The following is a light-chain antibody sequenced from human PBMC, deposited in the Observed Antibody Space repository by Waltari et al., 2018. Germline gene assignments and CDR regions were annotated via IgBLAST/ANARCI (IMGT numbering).Light chain of an antibody. CDR1: QSVSRA. V-gene: IGKV3-20*01. Sequence: EIVLTQSPGTLSLSPGERVTLSCRASQSVSRAIAWYQQKPGQAPRLLMYGASSRATGISDRFSGSGSGTDFSLTISRLDPEDFAVYYCQHYVRLPATFGQGTKVEIK. CDR3: QHYVRLPAT. J-gene: IGKJ1*01. CDR2: GAS.